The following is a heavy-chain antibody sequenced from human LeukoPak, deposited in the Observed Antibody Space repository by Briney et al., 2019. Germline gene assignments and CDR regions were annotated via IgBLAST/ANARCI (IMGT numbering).Heavy chain of an antibody. D-gene: IGHD6-6*01. Sequence: SETLSLTCTVSGGSISSYYWSWIRQPAGKGLEWIGRIYTSGSTNYNPSLKSRVTMSVDTSKNQFSLKLSSVTAADTAVYYCASGSSSSGYYYYYMDVRGKGTTVTVSS. CDR2: IYTSGST. V-gene: IGHV4-4*07. CDR1: GGSISSYY. J-gene: IGHJ6*03. CDR3: ASGSSSSGYYYYYMDV.